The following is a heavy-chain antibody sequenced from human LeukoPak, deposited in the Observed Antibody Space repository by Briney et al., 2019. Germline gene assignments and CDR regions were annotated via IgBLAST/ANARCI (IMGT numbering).Heavy chain of an antibody. CDR2: IKQDGSEK. J-gene: IGHJ4*02. V-gene: IGHV3-7*01. D-gene: IGHD6-13*01. Sequence: GGSLRLSCAASGFTFSSYWMSWVRQAPGKGLEWVANIKQDGSEKYYVDSVKGRLTISRDNAKNSLYLQMNSLRAEDTAVYYCATDGAAGTAHFDYWGQGTLVTVSS. CDR3: ATDGAAGTAHFDY. CDR1: GFTFSSYW.